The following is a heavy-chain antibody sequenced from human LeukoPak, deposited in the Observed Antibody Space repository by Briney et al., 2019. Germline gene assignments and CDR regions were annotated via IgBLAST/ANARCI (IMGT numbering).Heavy chain of an antibody. J-gene: IGHJ3*02. CDR1: GYTFTSCA. Sequence: ASVKVSCKASGYTFTSCAISWVRQAPGQGLEWMGWISAYNGNTNYAQKLQGRVTMTTDTSTSTASMELRSLRSGDTAVYYCARGLQETLAWLKAFSAFDIWGQGTMVTVSS. V-gene: IGHV1-18*01. CDR2: ISAYNGNT. D-gene: IGHD5-24*01. CDR3: ARGLQETLAWLKAFSAFDI.